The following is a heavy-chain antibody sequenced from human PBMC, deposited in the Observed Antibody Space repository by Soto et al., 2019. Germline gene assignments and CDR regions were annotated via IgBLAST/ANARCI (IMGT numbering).Heavy chain of an antibody. CDR1: GFSLSTYHMG. CDR3: AHAGDYDLPTFDL. CDR2: IYWDDDK. J-gene: IGHJ5*02. V-gene: IGHV2-5*02. Sequence: QITLKESGPTLVRPAQTLTLTCDFSGFSLSTYHMGVAWIRQPPGKALEWLALIYWDDDKRDSPSLKDRLAISKGSSSTQVVLTINNVDPGDTATYFCAHAGDYDLPTFDLWGQGALFAVSS. D-gene: IGHD4-17*01.